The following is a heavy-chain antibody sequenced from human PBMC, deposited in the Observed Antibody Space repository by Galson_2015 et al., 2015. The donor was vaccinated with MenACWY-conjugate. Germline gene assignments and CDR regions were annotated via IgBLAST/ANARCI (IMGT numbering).Heavy chain of an antibody. Sequence: SVKLSCKASGYTFFSYYLHWVRQAPGQGLEWMGLINPSGGSTSYEQKFQGRVTMTRDTSTRTVCMELSSLGSEDTGVYYCARSLELISFDYWGQGTLVTVSS. CDR2: INPSGGST. CDR3: ARSLELISFDY. V-gene: IGHV1-46*01. D-gene: IGHD1-7*01. J-gene: IGHJ4*02. CDR1: GYTFFSYY.